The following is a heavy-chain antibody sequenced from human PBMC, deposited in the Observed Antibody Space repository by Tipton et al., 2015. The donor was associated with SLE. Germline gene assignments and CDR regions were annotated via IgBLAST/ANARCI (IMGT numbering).Heavy chain of an antibody. CDR1: GGPISSYY. V-gene: IGHV4-59*08. J-gene: IGHJ4*02. Sequence: GLVKPSETLSLICTVSGGPISSYYWSWIRQPPGKGLEWIGYIYYSGSTNYNPSLKSRVTISVDTTSSQFALKMSSVTAADTAVYYCAREVPPSAWSLDSWGQGTLVTVSS. D-gene: IGHD6-19*01. CDR3: AREVPPSAWSLDS. CDR2: IYYSGST.